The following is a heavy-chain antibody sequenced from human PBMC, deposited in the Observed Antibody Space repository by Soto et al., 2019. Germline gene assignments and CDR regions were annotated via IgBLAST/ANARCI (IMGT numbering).Heavy chain of an antibody. CDR2: ISPGSRYP. J-gene: IGHJ5*02. CDR3: VRGGGGGLFDP. D-gene: IGHD2-15*01. Sequence: VGSLRLSCAVSGFTFGDPYMSWIRQAPGKGLEWLSYISPGSRYPAYADSVKGRFTISRDNAKRSLYLQMMSLTAEDTAIYYCVRGGGGGLFDPWGQGTMVTVSS. CDR1: GFTFGDPY. V-gene: IGHV3-11*06.